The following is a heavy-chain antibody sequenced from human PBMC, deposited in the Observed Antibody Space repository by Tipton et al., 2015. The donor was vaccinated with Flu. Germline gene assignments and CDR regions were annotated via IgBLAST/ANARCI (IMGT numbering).Heavy chain of an antibody. D-gene: IGHD3-22*01. CDR3: ARVRSYYDSSGYYYAFDY. CDR2: NYTSGST. V-gene: IGHV4-61*02. J-gene: IGHJ4*02. Sequence: TLSLTCTVSGGSISSGSYYWSWIRQPAGKGLEWIGRNYTSGSTNYNPSLKSRVTISVDTSKNQFSLKLSPVTAADTAVYYCARVRSYYDSSGYYYAFDYWGQGTLVTVS. CDR1: GGSISSGSYY.